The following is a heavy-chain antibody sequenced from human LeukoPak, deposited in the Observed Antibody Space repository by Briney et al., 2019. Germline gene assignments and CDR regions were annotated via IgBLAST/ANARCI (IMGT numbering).Heavy chain of an antibody. J-gene: IGHJ4*02. CDR3: AKPSLVVVVATTPADY. V-gene: IGHV3-23*01. Sequence: GSLRLSCAASGFTFSSYAMSWVRQAPGKGLEWVSAISGSGGSTYYADSVKGRFTISRDNSKNTLYLQMNSLRAEDTAVYYCAKPSLVVVVATTPADYWGQGTLVTVSS. D-gene: IGHD2-15*01. CDR1: GFTFSSYA. CDR2: ISGSGGST.